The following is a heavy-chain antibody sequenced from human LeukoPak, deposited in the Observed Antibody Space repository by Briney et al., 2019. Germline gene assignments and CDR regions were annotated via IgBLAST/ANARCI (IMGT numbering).Heavy chain of an antibody. V-gene: IGHV4-59*01. Sequence: PSETLSLTCTVSGGSISSYYWSWIRQPPGKGLEWIGYIYYSGSTNYNPSLKSRVTISVDTSKNQFSLKLSSVTAADTAVYYCARAARGYSYEDWFDPWGQGTLVTVSS. CDR3: ARAARGYSYEDWFDP. J-gene: IGHJ5*02. CDR1: GGSISSYY. D-gene: IGHD5-18*01. CDR2: IYYSGST.